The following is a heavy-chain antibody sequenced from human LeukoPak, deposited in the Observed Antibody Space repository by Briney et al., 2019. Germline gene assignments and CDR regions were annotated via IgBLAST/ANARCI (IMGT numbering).Heavy chain of an antibody. D-gene: IGHD4-23*01. V-gene: IGHV3-30*02. CDR1: GFTFNKYG. CDR2: IRYDGGKT. CDR3: AKDFLDVTVADTLDQ. Sequence: PGGSLRLSCAASGFTFNKYGIHWVRQAPGKGLEWVSFIRYDGGKTYYTASVKGRFSISRDNANNTVDLQMNSLRPEDTAVYYCAKDFLDVTVADTLDQWGQGTLVIVSS. J-gene: IGHJ4*02.